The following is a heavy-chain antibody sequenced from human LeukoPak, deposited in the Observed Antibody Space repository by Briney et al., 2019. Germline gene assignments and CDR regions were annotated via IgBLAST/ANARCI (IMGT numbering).Heavy chain of an antibody. V-gene: IGHV1-3*03. CDR2: INAGNGNT. CDR1: GYTFTSYA. J-gene: IGHJ4*02. CDR3: ARDDYGDYSLDY. Sequence: GASVKVSCKASGYTFTSYAMHWVRQAPGQRLEWMGWINAGNGNTKYSQEFQGRVTITRDTSASTAYMELSSLRSEDMAVYYCARDDYGDYSLDYWGQGTLVTVSS. D-gene: IGHD4-17*01.